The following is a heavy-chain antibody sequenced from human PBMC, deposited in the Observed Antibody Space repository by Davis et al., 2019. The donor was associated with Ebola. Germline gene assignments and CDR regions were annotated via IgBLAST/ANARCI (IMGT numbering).Heavy chain of an antibody. J-gene: IGHJ4*02. CDR3: AKDGN. CDR2: IWYDGSRK. D-gene: IGHD1-1*01. Sequence: GESLKISCAASGFNFRSYGMHWVRQAPDKGLEWVAVIWYDGSRKYYGDSVKGRFTISRDNTKNSLYLQMNSLRVEDTAVYYCAKDGNWGQGTLVTVSS. CDR1: GFNFRSYG. V-gene: IGHV3-33*03.